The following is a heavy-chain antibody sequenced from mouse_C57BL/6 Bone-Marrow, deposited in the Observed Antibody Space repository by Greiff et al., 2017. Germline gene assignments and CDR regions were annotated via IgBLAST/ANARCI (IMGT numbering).Heavy chain of an antibody. D-gene: IGHD1-1*01. J-gene: IGHJ2*01. CDR3: ARWSTVVATDYFDY. V-gene: IGHV3-5*01. CDR2: IYYSGTI. Sequence: VQLKESGPGLVKPSQTVFLTCTVTGISITTGNYRWSWIRQFPGNKLEWIGYIYYSGTITYNPSLTSRTTITRDTPKNQFFLEMNSLTAEDTATYYCARWSTVVATDYFDYWGQGTTLTVSS. CDR1: GISITTGNYR.